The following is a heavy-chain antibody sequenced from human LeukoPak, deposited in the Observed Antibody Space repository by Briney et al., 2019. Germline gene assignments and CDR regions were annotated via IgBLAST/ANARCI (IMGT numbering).Heavy chain of an antibody. CDR2: ISGSGAST. V-gene: IGHV3-23*01. CDR1: GFIFSNYA. J-gene: IGHJ6*02. CDR3: AKAVYGSGINYYYGMDV. D-gene: IGHD3-10*01. Sequence: GGSLRLSCAASGFIFSNYAMSWVRQAPEKGLEWVSTISGSGASTYYADSVKGRFTISRDNSKSTLYQQMNSLRAEDTAIYYCAKAVYGSGINYYYGMDVWGQGTTVTVSS.